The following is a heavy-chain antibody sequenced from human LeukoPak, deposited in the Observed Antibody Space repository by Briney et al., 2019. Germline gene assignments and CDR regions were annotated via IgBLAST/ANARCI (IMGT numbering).Heavy chain of an antibody. Sequence: GTSVKVSCKASGFTFTSSAVQWVRQARGQRLEGIGWIVVGSGNTNYAQKFQERVTITRDMSTGTAYMELSSLRSEDTAVYYCAADSRRNYYGSGSYYIPYYYGMDVWGKGTTVTVSS. J-gene: IGHJ6*04. CDR3: AADSRRNYYGSGSYYIPYYYGMDV. V-gene: IGHV1-58*01. CDR2: IVVGSGNT. D-gene: IGHD3-10*01. CDR1: GFTFTSSA.